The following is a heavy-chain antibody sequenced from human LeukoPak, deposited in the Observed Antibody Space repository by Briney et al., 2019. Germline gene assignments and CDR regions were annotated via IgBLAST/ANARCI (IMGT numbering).Heavy chain of an antibody. Sequence: ASVKVSCKASGGTFSSYAISWVRQAPGQGLEWMGWISAYNGNTNYAQKLQGRVTMTTDTSTSTAYMELRSLRSDDTAVYHCARYSDFWSGYYTPFDYWGQGTLVTVSS. CDR2: ISAYNGNT. CDR3: ARYSDFWSGYYTPFDY. CDR1: GGTFSSYA. V-gene: IGHV1-18*01. J-gene: IGHJ4*02. D-gene: IGHD3-3*02.